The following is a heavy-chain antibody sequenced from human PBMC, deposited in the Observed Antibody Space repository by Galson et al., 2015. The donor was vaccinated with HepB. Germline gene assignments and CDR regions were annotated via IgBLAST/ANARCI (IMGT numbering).Heavy chain of an antibody. J-gene: IGHJ4*02. D-gene: IGHD6-19*01. Sequence: SLRLSCAASGFTFSSYAMHWVRQAPGKGLEWVAVISYDGSNKYYADSVKGRFTISRDNSKNTLYLQMNSLRAEDTAVYYCARDSGQWLVTYYFDYWGQGTLVTVSS. CDR1: GFTFSSYA. CDR3: ARDSGQWLVTYYFDY. V-gene: IGHV3-30*04. CDR2: ISYDGSNK.